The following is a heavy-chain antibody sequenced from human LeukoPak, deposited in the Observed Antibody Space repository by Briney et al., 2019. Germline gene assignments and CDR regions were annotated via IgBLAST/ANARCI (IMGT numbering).Heavy chain of an antibody. V-gene: IGHV3-53*01. CDR3: ARKYYYDSSGYGMDV. CDR1: GFTVSSNY. J-gene: IGHJ6*02. D-gene: IGHD3-22*01. CDR2: IYSGGST. Sequence: GGSLRLSCAASGFTVSSNYMSWVRQAPGKGLEWVSVIYSGGSTYYADSVKGRFTISRDNSKNTLYLQMNSLRAEDTAVYYCARKYYYDSSGYGMDVWGQGTTVTVSS.